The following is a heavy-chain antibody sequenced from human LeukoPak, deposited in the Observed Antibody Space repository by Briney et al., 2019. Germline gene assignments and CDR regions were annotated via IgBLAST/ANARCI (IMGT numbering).Heavy chain of an antibody. D-gene: IGHD1-7*01. CDR3: TRARYNWNYGPFDY. V-gene: IGHV4-59*01. CDR1: GGSINSNY. CDR2: MHYTGNT. J-gene: IGHJ4*02. Sequence: SETLSLTCTVSGGSINSNYWSWIRQPPGKGLESIGYMHYTGNTNYNPSLKSRVTMSVDTSKNQFSLTLNSVTAADTAVYYCTRARYNWNYGPFDYWGQGTLVTVSS.